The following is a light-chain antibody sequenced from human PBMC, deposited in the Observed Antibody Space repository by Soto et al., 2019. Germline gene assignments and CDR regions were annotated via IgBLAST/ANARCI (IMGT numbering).Light chain of an antibody. CDR2: GAS. V-gene: IGKV3-11*01. CDR1: QSVSSN. CDR3: QQRSNWPPIT. Sequence: EIVLTQSPATLSSSPGERATLSCRASQSVSSNLAWYQQKPGQAPRLLIYGASTRATGTPARFSGSGSGTDFTLTISSLEPEDFAVYYCQQRSNWPPITFGQGTRLEIK. J-gene: IGKJ5*01.